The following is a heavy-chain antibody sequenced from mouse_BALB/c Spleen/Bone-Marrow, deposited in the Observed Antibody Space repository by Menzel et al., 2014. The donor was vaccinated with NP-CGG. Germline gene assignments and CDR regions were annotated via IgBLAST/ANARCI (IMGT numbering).Heavy chain of an antibody. CDR1: GFNIKDTY. J-gene: IGHJ3*01. CDR2: IDPANGNT. CDR3: ASYYYGSYGFAY. V-gene: IGHV14-3*02. Sequence: EVQLQQSGAELVKPGASVKLSCTASGFNIKDTYMHWVKQRPEQGLEWIGRIDPANGNTKYDPKFQGKATITADTSSNTAYLQLSNLTSEDTAVYYCASYYYGSYGFAYWGQGTLVTVSA. D-gene: IGHD1-1*01.